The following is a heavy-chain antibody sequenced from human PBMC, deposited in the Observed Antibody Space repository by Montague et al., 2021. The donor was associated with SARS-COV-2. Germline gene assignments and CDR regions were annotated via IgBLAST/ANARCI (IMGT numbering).Heavy chain of an antibody. CDR3: TYHSGSYVWFDP. Sequence: CAISGDSVSSNRGSWNCLRQSPSRGLEWLGRTYYRSKWYNDYSVSVKSRITINPDTSKNQFSLQLNSVTPEDTAMYYCTYHSGSYVWFDPWGQGILVIVSS. CDR2: TYYRSKWYN. CDR1: GDSVSSNRGS. V-gene: IGHV6-1*01. D-gene: IGHD1-26*01. J-gene: IGHJ5*02.